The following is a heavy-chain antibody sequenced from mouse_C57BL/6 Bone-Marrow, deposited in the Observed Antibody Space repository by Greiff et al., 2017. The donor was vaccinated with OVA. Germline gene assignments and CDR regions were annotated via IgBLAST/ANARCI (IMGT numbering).Heavy chain of an antibody. V-gene: IGHV1-69*01. J-gene: IGHJ3*01. Sequence: QVQLQQSGAELVMPGASVKLSCTASGYTFTSYWMHWVKQRPGQGLEWIGAIAPSDSYTNYNQKFKGKSTLTVDKSSSTAYMQLSSLTSEDSAVYYCAREGGSRAVVPFAYWGQGTLVTVSA. CDR1: GYTFTSYW. CDR2: IAPSDSYT. CDR3: AREGGSRAVVPFAY. D-gene: IGHD1-1*01.